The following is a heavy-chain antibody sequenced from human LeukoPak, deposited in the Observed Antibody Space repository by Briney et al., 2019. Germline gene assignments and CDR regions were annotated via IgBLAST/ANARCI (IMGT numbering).Heavy chain of an antibody. D-gene: IGHD2-15*01. Sequence: GGSLRLSCAASGITFSDTWVTWVRQAPGKGLEWVGRIKSKDDGETTDYATPVKGRFTISRDDSKNTVYLQMNSLQSEDTAVYHCLTGISVVDYWGQGTLVTVSS. V-gene: IGHV3-15*01. CDR3: LTGISVVDY. J-gene: IGHJ4*02. CDR2: IKSKDDGETT. CDR1: GITFSDTW.